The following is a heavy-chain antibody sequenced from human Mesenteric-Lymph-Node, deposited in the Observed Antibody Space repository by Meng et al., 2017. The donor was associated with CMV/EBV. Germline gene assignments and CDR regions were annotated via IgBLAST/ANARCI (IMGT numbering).Heavy chain of an antibody. D-gene: IGHD3-22*01. V-gene: IGHV3-66*02. Sequence: GGSLRLSCAASGFTVSDYYMIWVRQAPGKGLEWVSIIYRDGNTYYADSVKGRFTISRDNSRNTLYLQMNSLRAEDTAIYYCARDQYFFDGGGYYSDYWGQGALVTVSS. J-gene: IGHJ4*02. CDR2: IYRDGNT. CDR1: GFTVSDYY. CDR3: ARDQYFFDGGGYYSDY.